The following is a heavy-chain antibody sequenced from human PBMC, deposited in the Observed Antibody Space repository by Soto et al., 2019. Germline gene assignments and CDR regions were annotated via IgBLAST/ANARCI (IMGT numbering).Heavy chain of an antibody. CDR3: ASAHYGHYGYGMDV. CDR1: GVSISSGGYS. J-gene: IGHJ6*02. Sequence: QLQLQESGSGLVKPSQTLSLTCAVSGVSISSGGYSWSCIRQPPGKGLEWIGYIYHSGSTYYNPSLTSRVTISVDSPKNQFSLTPGSVSAADTAVYYCASAHYGHYGYGMDVWCQGTKVTVSS. D-gene: IGHD4-17*01. CDR2: IYHSGST. V-gene: IGHV4-30-2*01.